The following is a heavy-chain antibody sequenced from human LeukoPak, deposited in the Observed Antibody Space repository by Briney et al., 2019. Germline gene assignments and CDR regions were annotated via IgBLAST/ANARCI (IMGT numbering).Heavy chain of an antibody. V-gene: IGHV3-20*04. CDR1: GFTFDDYG. J-gene: IGHJ4*02. D-gene: IGHD3-22*01. CDR2: INWNGGST. Sequence: GGSLRLSCAASGFTFDDYGMSWVRQAPGKGLEWVSGINWNGGSTGYADSVKGRFTISRDNAKNSLYLQMNSLRAEDTALYYCARGLYYYDSSSYYYLGYWGQGTLVTVSS. CDR3: ARGLYYYDSSSYYYLGY.